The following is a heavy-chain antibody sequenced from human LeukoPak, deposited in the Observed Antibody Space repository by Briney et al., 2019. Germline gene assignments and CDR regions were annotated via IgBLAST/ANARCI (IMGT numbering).Heavy chain of an antibody. J-gene: IGHJ3*02. CDR3: AKLFSYSSGGHAFDI. V-gene: IGHV3-74*01. CDR1: GFTFSTYW. D-gene: IGHD6-19*01. Sequence: QPGGSLRLSCEASGFTFSTYWMHWVRQAPGKGLVWVSRITPDGTSTTYADSVKGRFAISRDNAKNTLYVQMNSLRAEDTAVYFCAKLFSYSSGGHAFDIWGQGTMVSVSS. CDR2: ITPDGTST.